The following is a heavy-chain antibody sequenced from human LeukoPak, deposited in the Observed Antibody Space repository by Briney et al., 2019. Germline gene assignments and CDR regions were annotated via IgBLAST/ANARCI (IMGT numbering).Heavy chain of an antibody. V-gene: IGHV3-11*04. CDR2: ISHAGVGT. CDR3: ARAREAPANVFPDH. D-gene: IGHD2-15*01. J-gene: IGHJ4*02. CDR1: GFNFSDSY. Sequence: GGSLRLSCAASGFNFSDSYMTWIRQAPGKGLEWISHISHAGVGTFYTDSVTGRFTISRDNAENSLFLQMNSLRADDTGVYYCARAREAPANVFPDHWGQGVVVTVSS.